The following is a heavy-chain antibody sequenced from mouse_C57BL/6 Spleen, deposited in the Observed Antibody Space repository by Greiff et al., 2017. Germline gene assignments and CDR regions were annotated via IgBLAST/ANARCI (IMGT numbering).Heavy chain of an antibody. J-gene: IGHJ3*01. D-gene: IGHD1-1*01. CDR2: IYPGDGDT. CDR1: GYAFSSYW. CDR3: AREVGLLRTGFAY. V-gene: IGHV1-80*01. Sequence: QVQLQQSGAELVKPGASVKISCKASGYAFSSYWMNWVKQRPGKGLEWIGQIYPGDGDTNYNGKFKGKATLTADKSSSTAYMQLSSLTSEDSAVYFCAREVGLLRTGFAYWGQGTLVTVSA.